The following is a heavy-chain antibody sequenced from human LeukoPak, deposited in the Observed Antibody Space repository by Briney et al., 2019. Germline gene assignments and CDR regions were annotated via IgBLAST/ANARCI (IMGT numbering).Heavy chain of an antibody. J-gene: IGHJ4*02. V-gene: IGHV1-18*01. CDR3: ARDTPFYHGSGSLFDY. Sequence: ASVTVSSTASGYTFTNYGIIWLRQAPGQGLEWMGWISAYNGNTDYPQKLQGRVTLTTDTSTSTAYMELRNLRPDDTAVYYCARDTPFYHGSGSLFDYWAQGTLVTVSS. D-gene: IGHD3-10*01. CDR2: ISAYNGNT. CDR1: GYTFTNYG.